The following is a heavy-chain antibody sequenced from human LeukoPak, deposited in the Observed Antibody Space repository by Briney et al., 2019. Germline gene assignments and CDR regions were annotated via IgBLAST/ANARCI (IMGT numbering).Heavy chain of an antibody. V-gene: IGHV1-3*01. J-gene: IGHJ4*02. CDR3: ASGDRIAVAGTGGHYFDY. CDR2: INAGNGNT. Sequence: ASMKVSCKASGYTFTSYAMHWVRQAPGQRLEWMGWINAGNGNTKYSQKFQGRVTITRDTSASTAYMELSSLRSEDTAVYYCASGDRIAVAGTGGHYFDYWGQGTLVTVSS. CDR1: GYTFTSYA. D-gene: IGHD6-19*01.